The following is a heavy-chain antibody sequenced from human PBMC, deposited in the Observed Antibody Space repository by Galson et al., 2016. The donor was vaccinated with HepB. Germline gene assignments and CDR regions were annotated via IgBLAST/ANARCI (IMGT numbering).Heavy chain of an antibody. D-gene: IGHD3-16*01. CDR2: ITGSGGTT. CDR3: GKHGGFDY. V-gene: IGHV3-23*01. CDR1: GFSFSTSG. J-gene: IGHJ4*02. Sequence: SLRLSCAASGFSFSTSGMSWVRQTPGRGLEWVSGITGSGGTTHYADSVKGRFSISRDNSKNTLYPYMNSLRAGDTAVYYCGKHGGFDYWGQGALVTVSS.